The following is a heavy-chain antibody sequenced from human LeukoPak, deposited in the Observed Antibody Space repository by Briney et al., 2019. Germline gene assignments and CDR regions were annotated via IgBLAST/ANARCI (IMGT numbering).Heavy chain of an antibody. CDR1: GFTVSSNY. CDR2: IRYDGSNK. J-gene: IGHJ4*02. CDR3: AKDSGSHHY. D-gene: IGHD3-10*01. Sequence: GGSLRLSCAASGFTVSSNYMSWVRQAPGKGLEWVAFIRYDGSNKYYADSVKGRFTISRDNSKNTLYLKMNSLRAEDTAVYYCAKDSGSHHYWGQGTLVTVSS. V-gene: IGHV3-30*02.